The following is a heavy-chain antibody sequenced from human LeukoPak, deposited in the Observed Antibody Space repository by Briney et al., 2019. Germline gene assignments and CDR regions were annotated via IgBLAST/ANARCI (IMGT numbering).Heavy chain of an antibody. CDR1: GFTFSDYY. J-gene: IGHJ6*02. CDR3: ARSRSGGYYYYYGMDV. Sequence: PGGSLRLSCAASGFTFSDYYMSWIRQPPGKGLEWIGEINHSGSTNYNPSLKSRVTISVDTSKNQFSLKLSSVTAADTAVYYCARSRSGGYYYYYGMDVWGQGTTVTVSS. V-gene: IGHV4-34*01. D-gene: IGHD1-1*01. CDR2: INHSGST.